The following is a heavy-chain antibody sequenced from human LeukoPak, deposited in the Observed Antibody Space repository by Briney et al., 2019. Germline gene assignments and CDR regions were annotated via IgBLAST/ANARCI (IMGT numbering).Heavy chain of an antibody. V-gene: IGHV3-21*01. Sequence: GGSLRLSCAASGFTFSSYEMNWVRQAPGKGLEWVSSISSSSSYIYYADSVKGRFTISRDNAKNSLYLQMNSLRAEDTAVYYCARDLRHYDFWSGYPFDPWGQGTLVTVSS. J-gene: IGHJ5*02. CDR1: GFTFSSYE. CDR3: ARDLRHYDFWSGYPFDP. CDR2: ISSSSSYI. D-gene: IGHD3-3*01.